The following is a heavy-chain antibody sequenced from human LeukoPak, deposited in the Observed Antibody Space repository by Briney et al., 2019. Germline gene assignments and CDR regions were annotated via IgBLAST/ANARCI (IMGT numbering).Heavy chain of an antibody. V-gene: IGHV4-39*07. CDR2: IFYSGST. CDR1: GGSISSSSYY. Sequence: SETLSLTCTVSGGSISSSSYYWGWVRQPPGKGLEWIGNIFYSGSTYYNPSLKSRFTISVDTSKNQFSLKLSSVTAADTAVYYCARDLSGFYDSWGQGTLVTVSS. J-gene: IGHJ4*02. D-gene: IGHD3-22*01. CDR3: ARDLSGFYDS.